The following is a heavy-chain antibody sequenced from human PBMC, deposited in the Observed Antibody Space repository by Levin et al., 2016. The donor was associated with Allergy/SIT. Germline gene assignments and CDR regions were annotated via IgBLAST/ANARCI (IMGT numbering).Heavy chain of an antibody. J-gene: IGHJ3*02. CDR3: ARGFWDDGFDI. V-gene: IGHV1-3*01. Sequence: ASVKVSCKPSGYTFTSFPIYWVRQAPGQGLEWMGWINAGTGNTKRSQRLQGRVTLTRDTSASTAYMEVTSLRSEDTAIYYCARGFWDDGFDIWGQGTMVTVSS. CDR2: INAGTGNT. D-gene: IGHD1-26*01. CDR1: GYTFTSFP.